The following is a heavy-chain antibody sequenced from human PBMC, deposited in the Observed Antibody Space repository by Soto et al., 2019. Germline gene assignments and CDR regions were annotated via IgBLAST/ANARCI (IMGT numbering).Heavy chain of an antibody. CDR2: IYYSGST. D-gene: IGHD3-22*01. V-gene: IGHV4-39*01. J-gene: IGHJ4*02. CDR1: GGSISSSSYY. Sequence: SETLSLTCTVSGGSISSSSYYWGWIRQPPGKGLEWIGSIYYSGSTYYNPSLKSRVTISVDTSKNQFSLKLSSVTAADTAVYYCARHVDYYDSSGYYYLAPFDYWGQGTLVTVSS. CDR3: ARHVDYYDSSGYYYLAPFDY.